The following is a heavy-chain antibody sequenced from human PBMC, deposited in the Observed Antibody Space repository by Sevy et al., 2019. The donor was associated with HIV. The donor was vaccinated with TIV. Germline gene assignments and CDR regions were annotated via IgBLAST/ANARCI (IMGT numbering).Heavy chain of an antibody. V-gene: IGHV3-21*01. CDR1: GFTFSSYS. CDR3: ARVLEPLGAFDI. CDR2: ISSSSSYI. J-gene: IGHJ3*02. Sequence: ASGFTFSSYSMNWVRQAPGKGLEWVSSISSSSSYIYYADSVKGRFTISRDNAKNSLYLQMNSLRAEDTAVYYCARVLEPLGAFDIWGQGTMVTVSS.